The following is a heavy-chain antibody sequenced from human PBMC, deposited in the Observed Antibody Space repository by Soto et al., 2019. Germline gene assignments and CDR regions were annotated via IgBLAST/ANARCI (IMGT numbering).Heavy chain of an antibody. CDR3: ARYISSGWYYFDY. CDR2: IYPDDSDT. CDR1: GYSFTSYW. J-gene: IGHJ4*02. D-gene: IGHD6-19*01. Sequence: PGESLKISCKGSGYSFTSYWIGWVRQMPGKGLEWMGIIYPDDSDTRYSPSFQGQVTISADNSISTAYLQWSSLKASDTAMYYCARYISSGWYYFDYWGQGTLVTVSS. V-gene: IGHV5-51*01.